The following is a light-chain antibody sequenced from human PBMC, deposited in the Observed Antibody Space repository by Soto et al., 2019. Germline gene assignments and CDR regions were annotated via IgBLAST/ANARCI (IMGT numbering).Light chain of an antibody. V-gene: IGKV3-20*01. CDR2: GAS. Sequence: EIVLTQSPGTLSLSPGERATHSCRASQSVSSCYLAWYQQKPGQAPRLLIYGASSRATGIPDRFSGSGSGTDFTLTISRLEPEDFAVYYCQQYGSSPSITFGQGTRLEIK. CDR1: QSVSSCY. J-gene: IGKJ5*01. CDR3: QQYGSSPSIT.